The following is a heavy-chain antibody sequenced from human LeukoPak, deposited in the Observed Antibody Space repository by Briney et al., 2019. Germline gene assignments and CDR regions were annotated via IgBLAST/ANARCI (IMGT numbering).Heavy chain of an antibody. CDR1: GFTFSSYW. CDR3: AREGSGWFPHFDY. Sequence: GGSLRLSCAASGFTFSSYWMHWVRQAPGKGLVWVSRINSDGSSTSYADSVKGRFTISRDNAKNTLYLQMNSLRAEDTAVYYCAREGSGWFPHFDYWGQGTLVTVSS. CDR2: INSDGSST. V-gene: IGHV3-74*01. D-gene: IGHD6-19*01. J-gene: IGHJ4*02.